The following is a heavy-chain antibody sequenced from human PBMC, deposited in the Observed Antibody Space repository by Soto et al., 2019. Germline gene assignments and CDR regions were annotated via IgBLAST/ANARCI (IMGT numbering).Heavy chain of an antibody. CDR1: GFTFSSYN. D-gene: IGHD2-8*01. Sequence: EVQLVESGAGLVQPGGSLRLSCAASGFTFSSYNIHWIRQAPGKGLNFVSAISRSGDRTSYADSVKGRSTITRDNSKNTVWLQMGSLRAEDTAVYYCARGRCTSGQGYYLDYWGQGAMVTVSS. CDR3: ARGRCTSGQGYYLDY. J-gene: IGHJ4*02. V-gene: IGHV3-64*02. CDR2: ISRSGDRT.